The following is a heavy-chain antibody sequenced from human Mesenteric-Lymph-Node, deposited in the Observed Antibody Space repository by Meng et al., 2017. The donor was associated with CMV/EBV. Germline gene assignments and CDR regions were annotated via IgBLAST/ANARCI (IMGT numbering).Heavy chain of an antibody. J-gene: IGHJ4*02. Sequence: SQTLSLTCAISGDYVSSNSGAWNWIRQSPSRGLEWLGRTFYRSRWSNDYAVSVKSRITIKPDTSKNKFSLQLTSVTPEDTAVFYCARGYYDSGGHYYFDYWGQGILVTVSS. CDR1: GDYVSSNSGA. CDR3: ARGYYDSGGHYYFDY. V-gene: IGHV6-1*01. CDR2: TFYRSRWSN. D-gene: IGHD3-22*01.